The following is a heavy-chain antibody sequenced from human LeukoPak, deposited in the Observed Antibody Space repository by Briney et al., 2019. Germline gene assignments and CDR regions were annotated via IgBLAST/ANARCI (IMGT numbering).Heavy chain of an antibody. V-gene: IGHV1-2*06. D-gene: IGHD6-19*01. CDR3: ARGWPVRFLPGYMDV. CDR1: GYTFTGYY. J-gene: IGHJ6*03. Sequence: GASVKVSCKASGYTFTGYYMHWVRQAPGQGLEWMGRINPNSGGTNYAQKFQGRVTMTRDTSISTAYMELSRLGSDDTAVYYCARGWPVRFLPGYMDVWGKGTTVTVSS. CDR2: INPNSGGT.